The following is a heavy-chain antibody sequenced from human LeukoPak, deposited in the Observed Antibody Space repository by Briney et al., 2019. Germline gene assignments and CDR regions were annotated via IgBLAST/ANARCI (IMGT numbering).Heavy chain of an antibody. Sequence: GGSLRLSCAASGFTFSSYSMNWVRRAPGKGLEWVTSISSNSSYIYYEDSVKGRFTISRDNAKNSLYLQMNSLRAEDTAVYYCARDVRATGTNYYNYYGMDVWGQGTTVTVSS. CDR3: ARDVRATGTNYYNYYGMDV. CDR1: GFTFSSYS. D-gene: IGHD3-9*01. CDR2: ISSNSSYI. V-gene: IGHV3-21*01. J-gene: IGHJ6*02.